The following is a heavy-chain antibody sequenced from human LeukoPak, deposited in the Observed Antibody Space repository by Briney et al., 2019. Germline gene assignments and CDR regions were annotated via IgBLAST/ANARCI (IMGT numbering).Heavy chain of an antibody. D-gene: IGHD1-26*01. J-gene: IGHJ4*02. CDR3: ARDRYSGTYWGYFDY. CDR2: IYDSGST. Sequence: SETLSLTCTVSGGSISSYYWSWIRQPPGKGLEWIGYIYDSGSTNYNPSLKRRVSISVDTSKNQFSLNLSSVTSADTAVYYCARDRYSGTYWGYFDYWGQGTLATVSS. V-gene: IGHV4-59*01. CDR1: GGSISSYY.